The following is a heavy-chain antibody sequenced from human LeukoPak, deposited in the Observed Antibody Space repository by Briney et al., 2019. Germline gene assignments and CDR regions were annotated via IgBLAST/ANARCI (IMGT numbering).Heavy chain of an antibody. CDR2: IYPSDSNT. D-gene: IGHD3-10*01. Sequence: GESLKISCKGSGYSFTSYWIGWVRQMPGKGLEWMGIIYPSDSNTRYSPSFQGQVTISAVKSISTAYLQWSSLKASDTAMYYCAKTYYYGSGSSDCFDYWGQGTLVTVSS. V-gene: IGHV5-51*01. J-gene: IGHJ4*02. CDR1: GYSFTSYW. CDR3: AKTYYYGSGSSDCFDY.